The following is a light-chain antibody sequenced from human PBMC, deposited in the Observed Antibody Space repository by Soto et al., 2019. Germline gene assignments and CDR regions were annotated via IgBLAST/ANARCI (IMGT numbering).Light chain of an antibody. CDR1: QSIYSN. CDR3: QQYNTWPLT. Sequence: EIVMTQSPATLSVSPGKRATLSCRASQSIYSNLAWYQQKPGQAPRLLIYAASTRATGIPARFSGSGSGTEFTLTISSLQSVDFAVYSCQQYNTWPLTFGGGTNVEMK. V-gene: IGKV3-15*01. J-gene: IGKJ4*01. CDR2: AAS.